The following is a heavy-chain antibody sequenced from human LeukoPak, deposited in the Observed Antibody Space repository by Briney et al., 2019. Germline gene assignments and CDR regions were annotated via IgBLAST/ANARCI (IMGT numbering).Heavy chain of an antibody. D-gene: IGHD3-22*01. CDR1: GYTFTGYY. Sequence: VASVTVSCKASGYTFTGYYMHWVRQAPGQGLEWMGRINPNSGGTNYAQKFQGRVTMTRDTSISTAYMELSRLRSDDTAVYYCARVRTYYYDSSGLSFGMDVWGQGTTVTVSS. CDR2: INPNSGGT. V-gene: IGHV1-2*06. CDR3: ARVRTYYYDSSGLSFGMDV. J-gene: IGHJ6*02.